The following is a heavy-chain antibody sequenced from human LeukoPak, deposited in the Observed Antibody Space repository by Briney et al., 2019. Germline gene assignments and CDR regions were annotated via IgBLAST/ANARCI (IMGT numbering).Heavy chain of an antibody. CDR3: ARDSSSSNFDY. CDR1: GFTFSSYW. Sequence: GGSLRLSCAVSGFTFSSYWMSWVRQAPGKGLEWVANIKQDRSEKYYVDSVKGRFTISRDNAKNPLYLQMNSLRAEDTAVYYCARDSSSSNFDYWGQGTLVTVSS. D-gene: IGHD6-6*01. J-gene: IGHJ4*02. V-gene: IGHV3-7*01. CDR2: IKQDRSEK.